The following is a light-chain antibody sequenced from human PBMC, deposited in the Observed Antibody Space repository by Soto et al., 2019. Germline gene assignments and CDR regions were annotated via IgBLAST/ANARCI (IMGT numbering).Light chain of an antibody. CDR1: QGIGKY. Sequence: DIQMTQSPSSLSASVQDSVTITCRASQGIGKYLAWYQQKPGKVPKLLIYAASTLQSGVPSRFSGSGSGTDFTLTITNLQPEDVATYYCQRYDGAPFTFGPGTKVHI. J-gene: IGKJ3*01. CDR3: QRYDGAPFT. V-gene: IGKV1-27*01. CDR2: AAS.